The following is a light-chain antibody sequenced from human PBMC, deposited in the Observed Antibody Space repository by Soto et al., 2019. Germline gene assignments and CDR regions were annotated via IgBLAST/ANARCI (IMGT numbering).Light chain of an antibody. V-gene: IGLV1-47*02. Sequence: QSVLTQPPSASGNPGQRVTISCSGSSSNIGRNPVYWYQQVPGTAPKLLFYTNDQRPSGVPDRFSGSKSGTSASLAISGLRSEDEADYYCAAWDDSLSGPVFGGGTKLTVL. CDR1: SSNIGRNP. J-gene: IGLJ3*02. CDR3: AAWDDSLSGPV. CDR2: TND.